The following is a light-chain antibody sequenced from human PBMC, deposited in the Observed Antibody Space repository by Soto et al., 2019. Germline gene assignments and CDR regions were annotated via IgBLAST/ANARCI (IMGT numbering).Light chain of an antibody. Sequence: DSQMTQSPSSLSASVGDRVTITCRASQSISTYLSWYQQKPGQAPKVLIYAASRLERGVPSRFSGSGSVTDFALTVSSLQPEDFATYYCQQTYDTPFTFGPGTTV. J-gene: IGKJ3*01. CDR3: QQTYDTPFT. V-gene: IGKV1-39*01. CDR1: QSISTY. CDR2: AAS.